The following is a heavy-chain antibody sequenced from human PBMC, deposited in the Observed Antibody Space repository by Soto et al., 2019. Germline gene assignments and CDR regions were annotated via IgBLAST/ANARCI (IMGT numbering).Heavy chain of an antibody. J-gene: IGHJ6*04. CDR3: ARGGGYYYGTYYYYYGMDV. D-gene: IGHD3-22*01. CDR2: INPNSGGT. Sequence: ASVKVSCKASGYTFTGYYMHWVRQAPGQGLEWMGWINPNSGGTNYAQKFQGWVTMTRDTSISTAYMELSRLRSDDTAVYYCARGGGYYYGTYYYYYGMDVWGKGTTVTVSS. CDR1: GYTFTGYY. V-gene: IGHV1-2*04.